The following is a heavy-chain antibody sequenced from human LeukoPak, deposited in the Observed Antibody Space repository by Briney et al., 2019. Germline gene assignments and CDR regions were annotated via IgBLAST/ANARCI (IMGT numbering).Heavy chain of an antibody. CDR2: INTNTGNP. J-gene: IGHJ5*02. V-gene: IGHV7-4-1*02. D-gene: IGHD2-2*01. CDR1: GYTFTTYA. CDR3: ARALPGCGSTNCYGLET. Sequence: ASVKVSCKASGYTFTTYAMNWVRQAPGQGFEWMGWINTNTGNPTHGQGFTGRFVFSLDTSVNTAYLQISSLQAEDTAVYYCARALPGCGSTNCYGLETWGQGTLVTVSS.